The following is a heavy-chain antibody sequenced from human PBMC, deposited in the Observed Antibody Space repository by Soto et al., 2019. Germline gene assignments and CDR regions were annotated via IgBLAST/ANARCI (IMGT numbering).Heavy chain of an antibody. V-gene: IGHV1-69*02. D-gene: IGHD6-25*01. Sequence: QVQLVQSGGEVKKPGSSVKVSCKASVGTFSSYTMSCVRQAPGQGLEWMGRIIPILGIANYAQKFQGRVTITADKSTSTADMELSILRSEDKAVYYCARASSQRLMIAYWGQGTLVTVSS. CDR2: IIPILGIA. CDR3: ARASSQRLMIAY. J-gene: IGHJ4*02. CDR1: VGTFSSYT.